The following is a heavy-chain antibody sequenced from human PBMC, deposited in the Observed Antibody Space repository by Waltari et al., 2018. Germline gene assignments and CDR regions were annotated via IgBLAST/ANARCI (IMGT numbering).Heavy chain of an antibody. V-gene: IGHV3-53*01. Sequence: EVQLVEYGGGLIQPGGSLRLSCAASGLDVRSNYMSWVRQAPGKGLGWVSLTYSGVATYYADSVKGRFTISRDTSKNTLYLQMNSLRAEDTAVYYCARDVNNEYGDYWGQGTLVTVSS. D-gene: IGHD4-17*01. CDR2: TYSGVAT. CDR1: GLDVRSNY. J-gene: IGHJ4*02. CDR3: ARDVNNEYGDY.